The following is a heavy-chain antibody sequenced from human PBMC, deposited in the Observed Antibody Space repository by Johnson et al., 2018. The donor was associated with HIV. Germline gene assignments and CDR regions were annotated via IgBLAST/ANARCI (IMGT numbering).Heavy chain of an antibody. D-gene: IGHD6-13*01. CDR3: ARDPGYSSSHWGAFDI. CDR2: ISSSGSII. J-gene: IGHJ3*02. Sequence: VQLVESGGGVVRPGGSLRLSCAASGFTFDDHGMNWVRQAPGKGLEWVSYISSSGSIIYYADSVKGRFAISRDNAKNSLYRQMNSLRAEDTAVYFCARDPGYSSSHWGAFDIWGQGTMVTVSS. V-gene: IGHV3-48*04. CDR1: GFTFDDHG.